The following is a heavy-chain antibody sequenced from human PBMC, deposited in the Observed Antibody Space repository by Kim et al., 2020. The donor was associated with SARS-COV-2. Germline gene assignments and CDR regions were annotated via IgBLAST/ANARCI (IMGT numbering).Heavy chain of an antibody. CDR3: ARSSGSLRSTNWFDP. V-gene: IGHV3-30*04. CDR2: ISYDGSNK. D-gene: IGHD1-26*01. Sequence: GGSLRLSCAASGFTFSSYAMHWVRQAPGKGLEWVAVISYDGSNKYYADSVKGRFTISRDNSKNTLYLQMNSLRAEDTAVYYCARSSGSLRSTNWFDPWGQGTLVTVSS. CDR1: GFTFSSYA. J-gene: IGHJ5*02.